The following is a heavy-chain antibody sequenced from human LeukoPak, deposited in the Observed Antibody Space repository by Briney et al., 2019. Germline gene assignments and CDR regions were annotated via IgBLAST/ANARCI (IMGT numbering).Heavy chain of an antibody. J-gene: IGHJ4*02. Sequence: ASVKVSCKASGYTFTTHTIHWVRQAPGQRLEWMGWINAGNGNTKYSQEFQDRVTITRDTSASTAYMELSSLRSEDTAVYYCARNRGYYDSSQTWVYWGQGTLVTVSS. CDR1: GYTFTTHT. D-gene: IGHD3-22*01. CDR3: ARNRGYYDSSQTWVY. CDR2: INAGNGNT. V-gene: IGHV1-3*03.